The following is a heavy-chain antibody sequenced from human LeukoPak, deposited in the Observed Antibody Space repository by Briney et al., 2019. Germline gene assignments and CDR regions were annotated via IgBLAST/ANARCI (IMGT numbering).Heavy chain of an antibody. D-gene: IGHD2-21*02. V-gene: IGHV4-59*01. Sequence: SETLSLTCTVSGGSISSYYWSWIRQPPGKGLEWIGYIYYTGSTYYNPSLKSRVTISIDTSKNQFTLKLSSVTAADTAVYYCARDGSVTVWGQGTLVTVSS. CDR1: GGSISSYY. CDR3: ARDGSVTV. CDR2: IYYTGST. J-gene: IGHJ4*02.